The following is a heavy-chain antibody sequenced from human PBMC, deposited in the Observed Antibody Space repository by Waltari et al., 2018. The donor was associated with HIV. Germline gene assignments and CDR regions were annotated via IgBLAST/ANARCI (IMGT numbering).Heavy chain of an antibody. CDR1: GGSVTSSTYY. D-gene: IGHD4-17*01. V-gene: IGHV4-39*07. J-gene: IGHJ5*02. CDR3: AGAPNGDFSWLDP. CDR2: ISYSGSA. Sequence: QLQLQESGPGLVKPSETLSLTCTVSGGSVTSSTYYWGWIRQAPGRGLEWIGAISYSGSADDNPSLESRVTISLDTSKNQFSLKLQSVTAADTAVYYCAGAPNGDFSWLDPWGQGTLVTVSS.